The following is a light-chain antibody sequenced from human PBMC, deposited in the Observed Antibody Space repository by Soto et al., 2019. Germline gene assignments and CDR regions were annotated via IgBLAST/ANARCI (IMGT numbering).Light chain of an antibody. Sequence: DIQMTQSPSSLSASVGDRVTITCRASQSISSYLNWYQQKPGKAPKLLIYDVSSLESGVPSRFSGSGSGTEFTLTISSLQPDDFATYYCQQYNSYSPTFGQGTKVDIK. J-gene: IGKJ1*01. V-gene: IGKV1-5*01. CDR1: QSISSY. CDR3: QQYNSYSPT. CDR2: DVS.